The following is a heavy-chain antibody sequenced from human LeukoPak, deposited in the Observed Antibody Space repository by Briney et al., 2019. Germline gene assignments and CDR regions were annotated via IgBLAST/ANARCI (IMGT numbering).Heavy chain of an antibody. Sequence: PSETLSLTCTVSGGSISSYYWSWIRQPPGKGLEWIGYIYYSGSTNYNPSLKSRVTISVDTSKNQFSLKLSSVTAADTAVYYCSRKPNHREPEAFDNLGPRTNVTVSS. CDR3: SRKPNHREPEAFDN. CDR1: GGSISSYY. V-gene: IGHV4-59*01. J-gene: IGHJ3*02. CDR2: IYYSGST. D-gene: IGHD1-14*01.